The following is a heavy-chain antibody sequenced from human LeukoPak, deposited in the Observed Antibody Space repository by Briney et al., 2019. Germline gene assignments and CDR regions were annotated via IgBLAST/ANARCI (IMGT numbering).Heavy chain of an antibody. V-gene: IGHV3-30*04. Sequence: PGRSLRLSCAASGFTFSSYAMHWVRQAPGKGLEWVAVVSSDGSNKYYADSVKGRFTISRDSSKNTLYLQMNSLRAEDTAVYYCARGYDSSGYYFDYWGQGTLVTVSS. CDR1: GFTFSSYA. CDR2: VSSDGSNK. J-gene: IGHJ4*02. D-gene: IGHD3-22*01. CDR3: ARGYDSSGYYFDY.